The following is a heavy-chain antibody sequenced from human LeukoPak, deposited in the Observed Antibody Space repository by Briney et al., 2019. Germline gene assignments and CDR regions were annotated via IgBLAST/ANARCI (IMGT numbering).Heavy chain of an antibody. V-gene: IGHV4-59*08. D-gene: IGHD6-19*01. J-gene: IGHJ3*02. Sequence: PSETLSLTCTVSGGSISSSYWSWIRQPPGKGLEWIGYIYYTGSTNYNPSPKSRVTISQDTSKNQFSLKLSSVTAADTAVYYCARRPHGWGHAFDIWGQGTMVSVSS. CDR3: ARRPHGWGHAFDI. CDR2: IYYTGST. CDR1: GGSISSSY.